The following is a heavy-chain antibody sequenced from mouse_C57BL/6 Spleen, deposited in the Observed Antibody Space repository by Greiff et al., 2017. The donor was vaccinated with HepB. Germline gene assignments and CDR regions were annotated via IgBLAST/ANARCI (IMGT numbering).Heavy chain of an antibody. Sequence: VQLQQSGAELARPGASVKLSCKASGYTFTSYGISWVKQRTGQGLEWIGEIYPRSGNTYYNEKFKGKATLTADKSSSTAYMELRSLTSEDSAVYFCARSGSSTRYYFDYWGQGTTRTVSS. V-gene: IGHV1-81*01. CDR2: IYPRSGNT. CDR1: GYTFTSYG. J-gene: IGHJ2*01. CDR3: ARSGSSTRYYFDY. D-gene: IGHD1-1*01.